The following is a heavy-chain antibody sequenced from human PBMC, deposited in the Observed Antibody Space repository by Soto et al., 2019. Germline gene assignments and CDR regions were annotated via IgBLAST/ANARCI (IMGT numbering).Heavy chain of an antibody. J-gene: IGHJ4*02. Sequence: QITLEESGPTLVKPTQTLTLTCTFSGFSINERAVGVGWIRQPPGKALEWLAFTYWDDDNHHSPSLKNRLTITKDTSKNQVVLTMTNTDPADTATYYCAHGRWWLFDYWGQGPQVTVSS. V-gene: IGHV2-5*02. D-gene: IGHD2-15*01. CDR3: AHGRWWLFDY. CDR1: GFSINERAVG. CDR2: TYWDDDN.